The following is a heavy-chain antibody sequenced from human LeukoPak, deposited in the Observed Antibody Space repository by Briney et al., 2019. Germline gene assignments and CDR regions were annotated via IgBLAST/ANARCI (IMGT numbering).Heavy chain of an antibody. D-gene: IGHD4-17*01. Sequence: PGGPLRLPCAASGIIISSILMLGVRHAPGRGLVWVSRINPEGTSTTYADSVKGRFTISRDNAKNTVYLQMNSLRAEDTAVYYCATVTSGHWGQGILVTVSS. J-gene: IGHJ4*02. CDR2: INPEGTST. V-gene: IGHV3-74*01. CDR3: ATVTSGH. CDR1: GIIISSIL.